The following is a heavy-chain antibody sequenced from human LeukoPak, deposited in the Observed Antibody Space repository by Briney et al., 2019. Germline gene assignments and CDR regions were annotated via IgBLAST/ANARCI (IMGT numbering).Heavy chain of an antibody. CDR1: GFTFSSYA. CDR3: AKMRVLLVFRGAFDI. CDR2: ISGSGGST. J-gene: IGHJ3*02. Sequence: PGGSLRLSCAASGFTFSSYAMSWVRQAPGKGLEWVSAISGSGGSTYYADSVKGRFTIYRDNSKKTLYLQMNGLRAEDTGVYYCAKMRVLLVFRGAFDIWGQGTMVTVSS. V-gene: IGHV3-23*01. D-gene: IGHD3-10*01.